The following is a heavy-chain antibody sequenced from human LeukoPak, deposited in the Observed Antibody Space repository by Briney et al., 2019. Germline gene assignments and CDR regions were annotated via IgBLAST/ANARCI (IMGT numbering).Heavy chain of an antibody. J-gene: IGHJ4*02. CDR3: ASAFYPGDYYDSSGY. CDR2: IWYDGSNK. V-gene: IGHV3-33*01. D-gene: IGHD3-22*01. CDR1: GITFSSYG. Sequence: PGGSLRLSCAASGITFSSYGMHWVRQAPGKGLEWVAVIWYDGSNKYYADSVKGRFTISRDNSKNTLYLQMNSLRAEDTAVYYCASAFYPGDYYDSSGYWGQGTLVTVSS.